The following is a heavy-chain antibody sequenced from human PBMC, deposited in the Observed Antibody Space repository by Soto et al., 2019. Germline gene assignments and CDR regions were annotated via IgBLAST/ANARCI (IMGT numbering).Heavy chain of an antibody. CDR3: AKDIGIGRYGMDV. Sequence: GGSLRLSCSSSGFTFSSYAMSWVRQAPGKGLEWVSAISGSGGSTYYADSVKGRFTISRDNSKNTLYLQMNSLRAEDTAVYYCAKDIGIGRYGMDVWGQGTTVTVSS. V-gene: IGHV3-23*01. CDR1: GFTFSSYA. J-gene: IGHJ6*02. D-gene: IGHD1-26*01. CDR2: ISGSGGST.